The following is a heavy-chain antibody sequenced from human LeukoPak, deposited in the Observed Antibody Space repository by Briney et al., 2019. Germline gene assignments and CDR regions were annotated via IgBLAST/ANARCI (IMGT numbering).Heavy chain of an antibody. J-gene: IGHJ6*02. CDR1: GFTFSSYA. CDR2: ISGSGGST. Sequence: GGSLRLSCAASGFTFSSYAMSWVRQAPGKGLEWVSAISGSGGSTYYADSVKGRFTISRDNSKNTLYLQMNSLRAEDTAVYYCAKDPNYAVRGYYYYGMDVWGQGTTVTVSS. D-gene: IGHD1-7*01. CDR3: AKDPNYAVRGYYYYGMDV. V-gene: IGHV3-23*01.